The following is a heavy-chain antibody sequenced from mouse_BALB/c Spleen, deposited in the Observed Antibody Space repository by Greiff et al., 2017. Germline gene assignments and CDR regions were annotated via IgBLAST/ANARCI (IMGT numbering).Heavy chain of an antibody. Sequence: EVQLVESGPGLVKPSQSLSLTCTVTGYSITSDYAWNWIRQFPGNKLEWMGYISYSGSTSYNPSLKSRISITRDTSKNQFFLQLNSVTTEDTATYYCARLGAYGLDYFDYWGQGTTLTVSS. J-gene: IGHJ2*01. CDR1: GYSITSDYA. CDR2: ISYSGST. V-gene: IGHV3-2*02. CDR3: ARLGAYGLDYFDY. D-gene: IGHD1-1*02.